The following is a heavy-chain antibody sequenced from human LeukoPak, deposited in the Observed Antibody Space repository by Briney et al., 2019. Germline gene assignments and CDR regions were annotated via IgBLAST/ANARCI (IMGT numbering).Heavy chain of an antibody. Sequence: GGSLRLSCAASGFTFSSYAMSWVRQAPGKGLEWVSAICGSGGSTYYADSVKGRFTISRDNSKNSLYLQMNSLRAEDTALYYCTKGMGQFYYYYYMDVWGKGTTVTVSS. V-gene: IGHV3-23*01. CDR1: GFTFSSYA. CDR2: ICGSGGST. CDR3: TKGMGQFYYYYYMDV. J-gene: IGHJ6*03. D-gene: IGHD3-16*01.